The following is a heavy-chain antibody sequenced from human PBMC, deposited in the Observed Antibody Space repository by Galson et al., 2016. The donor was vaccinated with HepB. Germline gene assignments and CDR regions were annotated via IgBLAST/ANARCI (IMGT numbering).Heavy chain of an antibody. CDR2: VNHRGTT. CDR3: ARDGFPGFGSFFDY. Sequence: ESLSGYFWSWIRQPPGKGLEWIGEVNHRGTTNYDPSLESRVTISADTSKNQFSLNLSSVTAADTAVYFCARDGFPGFGSFFDYWGHGALVTVSS. J-gene: IGHJ4*01. D-gene: IGHD3-10*01. CDR1: ESLSGYF. V-gene: IGHV4-34*01.